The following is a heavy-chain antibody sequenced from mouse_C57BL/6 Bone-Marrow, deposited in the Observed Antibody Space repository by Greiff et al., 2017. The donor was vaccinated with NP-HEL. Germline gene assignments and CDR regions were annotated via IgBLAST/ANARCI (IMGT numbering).Heavy chain of an antibody. V-gene: IGHV5-6*01. CDR1: GFTFSSYG. J-gene: IGHJ1*03. D-gene: IGHD1-2*01. CDR2: ISSGGSYT. CDR3: AERLYFDV. Sequence: EVQVVESGGDLVKPGGSLKLSCAASGFTFSSYGMSWVRQTPDKRLEWVATISSGGSYTYYPDNVKGRFTISRDNAKNTLYLQVSRRKSNDTAVYYCAERLYFDVWGTGTAVTVSS.